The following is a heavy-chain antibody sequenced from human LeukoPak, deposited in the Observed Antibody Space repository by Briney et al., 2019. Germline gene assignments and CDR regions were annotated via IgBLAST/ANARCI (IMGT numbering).Heavy chain of an antibody. Sequence: QPGGSLRLSCAASGFTFSSYAMSWVRQAPGKGLEWVSAISGSGGSTYYADSVKGRFTISRDNSKNTLYLQMNSLRVDDTAVYYCAKDLWFGEFAPDYWGQGALVTVSS. CDR3: AKDLWFGEFAPDY. CDR2: ISGSGGST. V-gene: IGHV3-23*01. CDR1: GFTFSSYA. D-gene: IGHD3-10*01. J-gene: IGHJ4*02.